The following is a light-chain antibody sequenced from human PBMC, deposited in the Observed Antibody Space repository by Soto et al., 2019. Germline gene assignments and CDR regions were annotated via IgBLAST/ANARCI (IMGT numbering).Light chain of an antibody. CDR3: SSYTTRNTVVL. J-gene: IGLJ2*01. CDR1: TLDIGAYNY. CDR2: DVT. Sequence: QSALTQPASVSGFPGQSITISCTGTTLDIGAYNYVSWYQHHPGKAPKLLIYDVTDRPSGVADRFSGSKSGNTASLPISGRQAEDDADYFCSSYTTRNTVVLCGGGTKLTVL. V-gene: IGLV2-14*03.